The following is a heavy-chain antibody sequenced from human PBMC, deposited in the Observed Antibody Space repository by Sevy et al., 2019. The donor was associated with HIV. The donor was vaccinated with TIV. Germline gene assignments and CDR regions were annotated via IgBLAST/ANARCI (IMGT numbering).Heavy chain of an antibody. CDR1: GFTFSSYA. CDR3: AGDRRDEYSSSWYGEGAFDI. Sequence: GGSLRLSCAASGFTFSSYAMHWVRQAPGKGLEWVAVISYDGSNKYYADSVKGRFTISRDNSKNTLYLQMNSLRAGDTAVYYCAGDRRDEYSSSWYGEGAFDIWGQGTMVTVSS. V-gene: IGHV3-30-3*01. CDR2: ISYDGSNK. J-gene: IGHJ3*02. D-gene: IGHD6-13*01.